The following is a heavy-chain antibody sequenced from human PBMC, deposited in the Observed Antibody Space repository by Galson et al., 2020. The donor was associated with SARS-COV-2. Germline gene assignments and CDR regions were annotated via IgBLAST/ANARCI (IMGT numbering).Heavy chain of an antibody. CDR1: GGSISSGDYY. Sequence: SETLSLTCTVSGGSISSGDYYWSWIRQPPGKGLEWIGYIYYTGDTYYNPSLKSRVTISLDTSKNQFSLKLNSVTAADTAVYYCARDPLYSGSPYGGQGTLVTVSS. J-gene: IGHJ4*02. CDR2: IYYTGDT. CDR3: ARDPLYSGSPY. V-gene: IGHV4-30-4*08. D-gene: IGHD1-26*01.